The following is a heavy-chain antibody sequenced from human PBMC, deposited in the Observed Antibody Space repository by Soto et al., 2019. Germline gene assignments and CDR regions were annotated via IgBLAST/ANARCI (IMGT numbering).Heavy chain of an antibody. CDR3: ARAPYSSSGPGWFDP. Sequence: ASVKVSCKASGYTFTGYYMHWVRQAPGQGLEWMGWINPNSGGTNYAQKFQGWVTMTRDTSISTAYMELSRLRSDDTAVYYCARAPYSSSGPGWFDPWGQGTLVTVSS. D-gene: IGHD6-6*01. CDR2: INPNSGGT. CDR1: GYTFTGYY. J-gene: IGHJ5*02. V-gene: IGHV1-2*04.